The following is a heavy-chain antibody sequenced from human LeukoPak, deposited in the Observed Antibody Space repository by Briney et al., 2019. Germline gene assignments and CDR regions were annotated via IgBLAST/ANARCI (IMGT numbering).Heavy chain of an antibody. CDR2: ISAGSGTI. Sequence: GGALRLSCAVSEFTFSIYGMNWVRQAPGKGLEWVSYISAGSGTISYADSVKGRFTISRDNAQNSLYLQMNSLRAEDTAVYYCARRKDSGSQSHDYWGQGTLVTVSS. D-gene: IGHD1-26*01. CDR3: ARRKDSGSQSHDY. CDR1: EFTFSIYG. V-gene: IGHV3-48*01. J-gene: IGHJ4*02.